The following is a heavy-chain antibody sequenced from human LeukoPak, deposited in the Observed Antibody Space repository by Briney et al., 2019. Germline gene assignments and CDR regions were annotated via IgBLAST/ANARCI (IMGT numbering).Heavy chain of an antibody. CDR1: GDSVSSNSAT. Sequence: SQTLSLTCAISGDSVSSNSATWNWIRQSPSRGLEWLGRTYYRSKWYTDYAVSVKSRITINADTSKNQFSLQLKSVTPEGTAVYYCTRGDSYRTEWIYWGQGTLVTVSS. CDR2: TYYRSKWYT. J-gene: IGHJ4*02. V-gene: IGHV6-1*01. D-gene: IGHD2-21*02. CDR3: TRGDSYRTEWIY.